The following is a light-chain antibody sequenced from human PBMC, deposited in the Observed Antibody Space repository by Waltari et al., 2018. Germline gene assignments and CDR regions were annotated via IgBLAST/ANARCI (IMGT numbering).Light chain of an antibody. J-gene: IGKJ1*01. Sequence: EIVLTQSPGTASLSPGERVTLSCRASQSVGSSRLAWYQQKPGQAPRLVIYRASRRATGIPDRFSGSWSGTYFSLTISRLEPEDFAVYYCQQHGSLPSTFGQGTKVEIK. V-gene: IGKV3-20*01. CDR1: QSVGSSR. CDR3: QQHGSLPST. CDR2: RAS.